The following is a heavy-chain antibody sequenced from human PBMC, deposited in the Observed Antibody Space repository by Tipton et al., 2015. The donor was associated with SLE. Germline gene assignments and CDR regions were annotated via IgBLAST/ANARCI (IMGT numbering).Heavy chain of an antibody. CDR3: ARHSEWFPFDS. V-gene: IGHV4-39*01. CDR1: GGSISSSSYY. J-gene: IGHJ4*02. CDR2: IYYSGST. Sequence: TLSLTCTVSGGSISSSSYYWGWIRQPPGKGLEWIGSIYYSGSTYYNPSLKSRVTISVDTSKNQFSLKLSSVTAADTAVYYCARHSEWFPFDSWGQGTLVTVSS. D-gene: IGHD3-3*01.